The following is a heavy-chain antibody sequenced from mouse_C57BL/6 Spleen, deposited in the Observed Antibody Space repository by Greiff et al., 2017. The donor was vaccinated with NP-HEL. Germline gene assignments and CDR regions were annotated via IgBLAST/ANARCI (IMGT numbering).Heavy chain of an antibody. V-gene: IGHV1-18*01. CDR3: ARRGYDFYYAMDY. CDR1: GYTFTDYN. J-gene: IGHJ4*01. CDR2: INPNNGGT. D-gene: IGHD2-4*01. Sequence: VQLQQSGPELVKPGASVKIPCKASGYTFTDYNMDWVKQSHGKSLEWIGDINPNNGGTIYNQKFKGKATLTVDKSSSTAYMELRSLTSEDTAVYYCARRGYDFYYAMDYWGQGTSVTVSS.